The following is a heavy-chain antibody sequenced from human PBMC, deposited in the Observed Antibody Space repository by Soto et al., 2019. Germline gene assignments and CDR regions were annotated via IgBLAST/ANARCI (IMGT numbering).Heavy chain of an antibody. CDR2: ISPNNGNT. J-gene: IGHJ5*02. D-gene: IGHD5-12*01. Sequence: ASVKVSCKASGYTFASYDISWVRQAPGQGLEWMGLISPNNGNTNYAQKFQVRVTMTADTSTSTAYMELRSLRSDDTAVYYCATSYDSGLDPWGQGTLVTVSS. CDR1: GYTFASYD. CDR3: ATSYDSGLDP. V-gene: IGHV1-18*04.